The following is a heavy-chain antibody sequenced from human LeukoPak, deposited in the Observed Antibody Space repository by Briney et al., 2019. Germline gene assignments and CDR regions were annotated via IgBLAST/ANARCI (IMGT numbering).Heavy chain of an antibody. CDR1: GYSFTSYL. CDR3: ARRGGTWNYWFDP. D-gene: IGHD1-7*01. J-gene: IGHJ5*02. Sequence: GESLKISCKGSGYSFTSYLIGWVRQMPGKGLERMGIIYPGDSDTRYSPSFQGQVTISADKSISTAYLQWSSLKASDTAMYYCARRGGTWNYWFDPWGQGTLVTVSS. V-gene: IGHV5-51*01. CDR2: IYPGDSDT.